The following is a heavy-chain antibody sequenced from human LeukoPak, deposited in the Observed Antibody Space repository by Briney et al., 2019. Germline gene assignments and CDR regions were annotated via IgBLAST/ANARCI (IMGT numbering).Heavy chain of an antibody. D-gene: IGHD3-22*01. Sequence: SETLSLTCIVSGGSINSHYWSWIRQTPGKGLEWIGHIHHSGSTNYNPSLKSRVTISLDTSTKQFSLKLSSVTAADTAVYYCATYLTYYSDMVSFGPWGQGTLVTVSS. CDR1: GGSINSHY. V-gene: IGHV4-59*11. CDR2: IHHSGST. J-gene: IGHJ5*02. CDR3: ATYLTYYSDMVSFGP.